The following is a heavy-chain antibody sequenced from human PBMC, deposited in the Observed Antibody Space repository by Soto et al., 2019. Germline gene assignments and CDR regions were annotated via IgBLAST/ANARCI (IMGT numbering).Heavy chain of an antibody. CDR2: IHYSGST. Sequence: SETLSLTCTVSGASITTSYWSWIRQSPGKGLEWIGYIHYSGSTNYNPSLKSRVTISIDRSMNQFSLKLSSVTAADTAVYYCERQFSGGSTIDYWGRGTLVTVSS. D-gene: IGHD2-8*02. CDR3: ERQFSGGSTIDY. V-gene: IGHV4-59*08. CDR1: GASITTSY. J-gene: IGHJ4*02.